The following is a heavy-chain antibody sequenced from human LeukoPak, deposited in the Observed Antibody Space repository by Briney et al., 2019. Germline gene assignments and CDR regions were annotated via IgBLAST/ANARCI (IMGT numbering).Heavy chain of an antibody. J-gene: IGHJ4*02. CDR1: GFTFSSYA. CDR2: ISGSGGST. D-gene: IGHD4-17*01. V-gene: IGHV3-23*01. Sequence: GGSLRLSCAASGFTFSSYAMSWVRQAPGKGLEWVSAISGSGGSTYYADSVKGRFTISRDNSKNTLYLQMNSLRAEDTAVYYCAKPPLTVTTDNPKRTFDYWGQGTLVTVSS. CDR3: AKPPLTVTTDNPKRTFDY.